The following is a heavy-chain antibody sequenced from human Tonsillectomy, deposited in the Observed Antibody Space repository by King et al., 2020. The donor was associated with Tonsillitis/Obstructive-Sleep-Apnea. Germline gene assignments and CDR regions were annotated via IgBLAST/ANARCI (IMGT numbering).Heavy chain of an antibody. V-gene: IGHV5-51*03. CDR3: ARVGSYYDSSGYSDACDI. Sequence: VQLVESGAEVKKPGESLKISCKGSGYTFTTYWIGWVRQMPGKGLEWMGIIYPDDSDTRYSPSFQGQVTISADKSISTAYLQWSSLKASDTAMYYCARVGSYYDSSGYSDACDIWGQGKMVAVSS. CDR2: IYPDDSDT. J-gene: IGHJ3*02. CDR1: GYTFTTYW. D-gene: IGHD3-22*01.